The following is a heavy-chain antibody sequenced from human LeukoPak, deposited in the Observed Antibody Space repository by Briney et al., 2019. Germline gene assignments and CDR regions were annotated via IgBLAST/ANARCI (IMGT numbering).Heavy chain of an antibody. J-gene: IGHJ6*03. CDR1: GYTFTGYY. Sequence: ASVKVSCKASGYTFTGYYMHWVRQAPGQGLEWMGWINPNSGGTNYAQKFQGRVTMTRDTSISTAYMELSRLRSDDTAVYYCSTPPMGFGEPKGGYYYYYMDVWGKGTTVTVSS. V-gene: IGHV1-2*02. CDR3: STPPMGFGEPKGGYYYYYMDV. D-gene: IGHD3-10*01. CDR2: INPNSGGT.